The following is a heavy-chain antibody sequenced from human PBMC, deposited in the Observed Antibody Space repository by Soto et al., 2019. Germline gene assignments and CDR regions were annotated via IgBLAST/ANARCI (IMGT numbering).Heavy chain of an antibody. D-gene: IGHD5-18*01. V-gene: IGHV3-74*01. CDR3: AKYTDSYGSDQPFDY. CDR1: GFTFSTYW. J-gene: IGHJ4*02. Sequence: GGSLRLSCAASGFTFSTYWMHWIRQVPGKGLEWVSRINSDASHTYYADSVKGRFTISRDNSKNTLYLQMNSLRAEDTAVYYCAKYTDSYGSDQPFDYWGQGTLVTVSS. CDR2: INSDASHT.